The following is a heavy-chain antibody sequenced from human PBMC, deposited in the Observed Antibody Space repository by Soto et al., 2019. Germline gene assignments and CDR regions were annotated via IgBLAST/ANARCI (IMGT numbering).Heavy chain of an antibody. CDR3: ARDREDLRAAVDTAMVFDY. V-gene: IGHV1-3*01. CDR1: GYTFTSYA. J-gene: IGHJ4*02. Sequence: GASVKVSCKASGYTFTSYAMHWVRQAPGQRLEWMGWINAGNGNTKYSQKFQGRVTITRDTSASTAYMELSSLRSEDTAVYYCARDREDLRAAVDTAMVFDYWGQGTLVTVSS. D-gene: IGHD5-18*01. CDR2: INAGNGNT.